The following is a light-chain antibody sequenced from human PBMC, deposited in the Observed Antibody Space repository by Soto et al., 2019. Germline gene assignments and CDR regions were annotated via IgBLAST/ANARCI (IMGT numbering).Light chain of an antibody. J-gene: IGKJ4*01. V-gene: IGKV1D-13*01. Sequence: AIQLTQSPSSLSASVGDRVTITCRASQGIISALAWYQQKPGKAPKLLIYDASSLESGVPSRFSGSGSGTDFTLTISSLKPEEFATDYCQQLKNYPLTFGVGNQVEIK. CDR2: DAS. CDR3: QQLKNYPLT. CDR1: QGIISA.